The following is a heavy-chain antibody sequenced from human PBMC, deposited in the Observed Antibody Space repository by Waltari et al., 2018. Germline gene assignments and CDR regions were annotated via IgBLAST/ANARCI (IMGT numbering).Heavy chain of an antibody. CDR3: ARDPGDSSGYYFSYYYYYYGMDV. CDR2: IWYDGSNK. V-gene: IGHV3-33*01. D-gene: IGHD3-22*01. J-gene: IGHJ6*02. Sequence: QVQLVESGGGVVQPGRSLRLSCAASGFTFSSYGMHWVRQAPGKGLEWVAVIWYDGSNKYYADSVKGGLTISRDNSKNTLYLQRNSLRAEDTAVYYCARDPGDSSGYYFSYYYYYYGMDVWGQGTTVTVSS. CDR1: GFTFSSYG.